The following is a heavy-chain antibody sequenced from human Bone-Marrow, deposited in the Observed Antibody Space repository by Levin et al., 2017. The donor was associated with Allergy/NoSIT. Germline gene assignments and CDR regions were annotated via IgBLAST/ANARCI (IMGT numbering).Heavy chain of an antibody. CDR1: GGSISSGRYY. V-gene: IGHV4-61*02. Sequence: PSETLSLTCTVSGGSISSGRYYWGWIRQPAGKGLEWIGRIYASGSTNYNPSLASRVSMSLDTSKSQFSLKLSSVTAADTAVYYCARDTGAKSFFDYWGPGIMVTVSS. D-gene: IGHD4-17*01. CDR2: IYASGST. CDR3: ARDTGAKSFFDY. J-gene: IGHJ4*02.